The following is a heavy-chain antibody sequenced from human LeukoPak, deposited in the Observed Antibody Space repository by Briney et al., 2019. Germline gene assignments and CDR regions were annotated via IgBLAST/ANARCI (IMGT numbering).Heavy chain of an antibody. CDR1: GGSFSGYY. CDR2: INHSGST. CDR3: ARGSRHYYDSSGYYDY. Sequence: SETLSLTCAVYGGSFSGYYWSWIRQPPGKGLEWIGEINHSGSTNYNPSLKSRVTISVDTSKNQFSLKLSSVTAADTAVYYCARGSRHYYDSSGYYDYWGQGTLVTVSS. V-gene: IGHV4-34*01. J-gene: IGHJ4*02. D-gene: IGHD3-22*01.